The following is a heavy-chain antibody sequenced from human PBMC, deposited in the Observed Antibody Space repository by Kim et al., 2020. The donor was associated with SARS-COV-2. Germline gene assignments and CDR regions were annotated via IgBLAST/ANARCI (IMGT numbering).Heavy chain of an antibody. D-gene: IGHD3-10*01. J-gene: IGHJ3*02. CDR2: IYYSGST. CDR1: GGSVSSGSYY. V-gene: IGHV4-61*01. Sequence: SETLSLTCTVSGGSVSSGSYYWSWIRQPPGKGLEWIGYIYYSGSTNYNPSLKSRVTISVDTSKNQFSLKLSSVTAADTAVYYCARRAHLPARWFGELYGHDAFDIWGQGTMVTVSS. CDR3: ARRAHLPARWFGELYGHDAFDI.